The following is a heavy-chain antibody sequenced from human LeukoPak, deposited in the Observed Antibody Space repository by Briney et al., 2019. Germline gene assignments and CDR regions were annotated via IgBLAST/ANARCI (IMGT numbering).Heavy chain of an antibody. CDR3: ARGAAAAAGRSPLDY. CDR2: ISSSSSYI. CDR1: GFTFSSYS. Sequence: GGSLRLSCAASGFTFSSYSMNWVRQAPGKGLEWVSSISSSSSYIYYAESVKGRFIISRDNAKNSLYLQMNSLRAEDTAVYYCARGAAAAAGRSPLDYWGQGTLVTVSS. D-gene: IGHD6-13*01. V-gene: IGHV3-21*01. J-gene: IGHJ4*02.